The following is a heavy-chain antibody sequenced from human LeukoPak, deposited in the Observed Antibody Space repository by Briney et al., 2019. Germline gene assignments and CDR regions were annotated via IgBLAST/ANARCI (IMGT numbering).Heavy chain of an antibody. Sequence: KPGESLKISCTGSGYIFTNYWIGWVRQMPGKGLEWTGIIFSGDSDTRYSPSFQGQVTISVDKSISTAYLQWGSLKASDTAMYYCARRAGGSGGSLFDYWGQGTLVTVSS. CDR1: GYIFTNYW. CDR2: IFSGDSDT. V-gene: IGHV5-51*01. J-gene: IGHJ4*02. CDR3: ARRAGGSGGSLFDY. D-gene: IGHD2-15*01.